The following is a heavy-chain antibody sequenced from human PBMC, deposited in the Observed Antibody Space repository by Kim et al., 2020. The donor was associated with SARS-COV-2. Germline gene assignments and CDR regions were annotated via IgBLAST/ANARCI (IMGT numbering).Heavy chain of an antibody. D-gene: IGHD3-10*01. V-gene: IGHV4-34*01. J-gene: IGHJ5*02. CDR3: ARIGILWFGELLYRGWFDP. CDR2: INHSGST. Sequence: SETLSLTCAVYGGSFSGYYWSWIRQPPGKGLEWIGEINHSGSTNYNPSLKSRVTISVDTSKNQFSLKLSSVTAADTAVYYCARIGILWFGELLYRGWFDPWGKETMVTVSP. CDR1: GGSFSGYY.